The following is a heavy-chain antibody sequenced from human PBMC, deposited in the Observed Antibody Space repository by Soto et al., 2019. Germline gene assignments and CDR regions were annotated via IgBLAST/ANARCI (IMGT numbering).Heavy chain of an antibody. CDR2: IYTAGSA. D-gene: IGHD6-13*01. J-gene: IGHJ4*02. CDR1: GFTVSNYH. Sequence: GSLRLSCAASGFTVSNYHMNWVRRAPGKGLEWVSVIYTAGSADFADSVKGRFSISRDDSKNTLYLQMSSLRAEDTAVYYCARVHRSSYHYFNYWGQGTLVTVSS. CDR3: ARVHRSSYHYFNY. V-gene: IGHV3-66*01.